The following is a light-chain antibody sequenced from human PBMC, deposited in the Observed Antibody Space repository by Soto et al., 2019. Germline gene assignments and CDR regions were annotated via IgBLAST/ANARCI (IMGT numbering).Light chain of an antibody. J-gene: IGKJ1*01. CDR2: KAS. Sequence: DIPMTQSPSTLSASVGDRVTITCRASQSISTWLAWYQHKPGKAPKLLIYKASSLESGVPSRFSGRGSGTEFTLTISSLQPDDFATYYCQQYNRYWTFGQGTKVEIK. CDR1: QSISTW. CDR3: QQYNRYWT. V-gene: IGKV1-5*03.